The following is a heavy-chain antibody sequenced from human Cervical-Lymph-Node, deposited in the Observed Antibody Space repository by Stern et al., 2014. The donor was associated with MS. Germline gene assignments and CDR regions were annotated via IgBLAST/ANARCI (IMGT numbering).Heavy chain of an antibody. CDR2: VNAGNGDT. CDR1: GYTFTRNA. CDR3: ARVEKGDSYGY. V-gene: IGHV1-3*01. D-gene: IGHD2-21*02. Sequence: DQLVESGAEVKKPGASVKVSCKASGYTFTRNAIHWVRQAPGQRLEWMGWVNAGNGDTKYSQKFQGRVTITRDTSASTAYMELSSLDPEDTAVYYCARVEKGDSYGYWGQGTLITVSS. J-gene: IGHJ4*02.